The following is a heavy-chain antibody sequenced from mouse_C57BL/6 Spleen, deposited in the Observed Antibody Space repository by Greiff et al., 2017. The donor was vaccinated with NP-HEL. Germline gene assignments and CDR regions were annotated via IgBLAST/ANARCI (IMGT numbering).Heavy chain of an antibody. CDR1: GYPFTSYW. CDR3: ARSGSYYSNLDY. V-gene: IGHV1-53*01. J-gene: IGHJ2*01. CDR2: INPSNGGT. D-gene: IGHD2-5*01. Sequence: QVQLQQPGTELVKPGASVTLSCKASGYPFTSYWMHWVKQRPGPGLEWIGNINPSNGGTNYNEKFKSKATLTVDKSSSTAYMQLSSLTSEDSAVYYCARSGSYYSNLDYWGQGTTLTVSS.